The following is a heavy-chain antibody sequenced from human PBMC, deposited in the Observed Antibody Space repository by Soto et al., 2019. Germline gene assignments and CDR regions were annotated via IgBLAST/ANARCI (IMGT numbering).Heavy chain of an antibody. Sequence: QVQLVQSGAEVRHPASSVKVSCKTSGGTFSSYAISWVRQAPGQGLEWMGGIVPIVDTSTYAQKFQGRVTITAGEYTSTVYTELSSVRSDDTAVYYCVRVVAIPGFPDNWGQGTLVTVSS. CDR1: GGTFSSYA. J-gene: IGHJ4*02. D-gene: IGHD2-15*01. V-gene: IGHV1-69*12. CDR3: VRVVAIPGFPDN. CDR2: IVPIVDTS.